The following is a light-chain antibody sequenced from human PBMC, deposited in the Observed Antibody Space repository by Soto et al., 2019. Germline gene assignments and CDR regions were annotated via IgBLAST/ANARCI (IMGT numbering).Light chain of an antibody. CDR2: TNH. Sequence: QSVLTQPPSASGTPGQRVTISCSGSSSNIGSNTVNWYQQLPGTAPKLLIYTNHQRPSGVPDRFSGSKSGTSASLAISGLQCEDEADYYCAAWDDSLNGYVFGTGTKLTVL. V-gene: IGLV1-44*01. CDR3: AAWDDSLNGYV. J-gene: IGLJ1*01. CDR1: SSNIGSNT.